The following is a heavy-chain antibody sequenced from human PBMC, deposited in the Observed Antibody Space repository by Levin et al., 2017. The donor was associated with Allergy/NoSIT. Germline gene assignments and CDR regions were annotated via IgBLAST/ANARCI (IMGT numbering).Heavy chain of an antibody. D-gene: IGHD1-26*01. CDR3: ARWANLAPDY. V-gene: IGHV1-3*01. Sequence: ASVKVSCKASGYTFTTYALHWVRQAPGQRLEWMGWINAAYGTTKYSQNFHGRVTFTSDTSASTVYMELSSLRSEDTAVYYCARWANLAPDYWGQGTLVTVSS. J-gene: IGHJ4*02. CDR2: INAAYGTT. CDR1: GYTFTTYA.